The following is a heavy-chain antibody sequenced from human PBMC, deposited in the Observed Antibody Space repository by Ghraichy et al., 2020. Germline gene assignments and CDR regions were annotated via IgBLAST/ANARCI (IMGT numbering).Heavy chain of an antibody. D-gene: IGHD6-6*01. J-gene: IGHJ4*02. CDR2: ITWNSGSI. CDR3: AKGGGSSSSSNFDY. CDR1: GLNFDDYA. Sequence: GGSLRLSCAVSGLNFDDYAMYWVRQAPGKGLEWVSGITWNSGSIGYADSVKGRFTISRDNAKNSLYLQMNSLRAEDTALYYCAKGGGSSSSSNFDYWGQGTLVTVSS. V-gene: IGHV3-9*01.